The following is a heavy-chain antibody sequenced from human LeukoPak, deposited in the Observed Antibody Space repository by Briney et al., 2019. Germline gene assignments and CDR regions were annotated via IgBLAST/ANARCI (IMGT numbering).Heavy chain of an antibody. CDR2: ISAYNGNT. CDR1: GYTFTSYD. Sequence: ASVKVSCKASGYTFTSYDINWVRQATGQGLEWMGWISAYNGNTNYAQKLQGRVTMTTDTSTSTAYMELRSLRSDDTAVYYCARDLYGDYFDAFDIWGQGTMVTVSS. V-gene: IGHV1-18*01. J-gene: IGHJ3*02. CDR3: ARDLYGDYFDAFDI. D-gene: IGHD4-17*01.